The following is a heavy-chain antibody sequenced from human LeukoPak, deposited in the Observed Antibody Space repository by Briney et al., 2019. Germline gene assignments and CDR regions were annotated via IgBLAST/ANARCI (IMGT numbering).Heavy chain of an antibody. CDR1: GYTLTGLS. CDR2: FDPEDGDT. V-gene: IGHV1-24*01. D-gene: IGHD2-8*02. CDR3: ASTGRYCTGGVCYAPYYFDY. J-gene: IGHJ4*02. Sequence: ASVKVSCKVSGYTLTGLSMHWVRQAPGKGLEWMGGFDPEDGDTIYAQKFQGRVTMTEDTSIDTAYMELSRLRSDDTAVYYCASTGRYCTGGVCYAPYYFDYWGQGTLVAVSS.